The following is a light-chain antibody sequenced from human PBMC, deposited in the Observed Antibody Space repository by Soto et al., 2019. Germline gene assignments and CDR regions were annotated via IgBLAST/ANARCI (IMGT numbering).Light chain of an antibody. CDR1: TSNIGSNT. V-gene: IGLV1-44*01. CDR3: AAWDDSLNGAV. CDR2: TNN. J-gene: IGLJ7*01. Sequence: QSVLTQPPSASGTPGQSVTISCSGSTSNIGSNTVNWYQQLPGAAPKLLIYTNNQRPSGVPDRFSGSKSGTSASLAISGLQSEDEADYYCAAWDDSLNGAVFGGGTQLTVL.